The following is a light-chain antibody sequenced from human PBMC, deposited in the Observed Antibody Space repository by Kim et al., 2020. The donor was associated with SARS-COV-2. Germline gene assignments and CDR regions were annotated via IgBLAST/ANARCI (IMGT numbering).Light chain of an antibody. V-gene: IGLV1-44*01. CDR2: SNN. J-gene: IGLJ3*02. CDR1: SSNIGSNT. Sequence: ELTQPPSASGTPGQRVTISCSGSSSNIGSNTVTWYQQLPGTAPKLLIYSNNQRPSGVPDRFSGSKSGTSASLAISGLQAEDEADYYCAAWDGSLNGWVFGGGTQLTVL. CDR3: AAWDGSLNGWV.